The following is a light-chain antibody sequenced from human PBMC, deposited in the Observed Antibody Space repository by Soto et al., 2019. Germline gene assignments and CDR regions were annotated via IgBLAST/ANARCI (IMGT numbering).Light chain of an antibody. V-gene: IGKV3-20*01. CDR2: RAS. Sequence: EIVLTQSPGTLSLSPGERATLSCRASQSVSSSYLAWYKQKPGQAPRLLIYRASSRATGIPDRFSASGSGTHIPLTISRLEPEDFAVEYCQDYGSLAHTCGGGPKVDIK. J-gene: IGKJ4*02. CDR1: QSVSSSY. CDR3: QDYGSLAHT.